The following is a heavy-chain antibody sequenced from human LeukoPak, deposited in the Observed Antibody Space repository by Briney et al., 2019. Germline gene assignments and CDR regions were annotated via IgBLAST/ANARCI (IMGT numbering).Heavy chain of an antibody. CDR1: GYTFTSYG. Sequence: ASVKVSCKASGYTFTSYGISWVRQAPGQGLEWMGWISAYNGNTNYAQKLQGRVTMTTDTSTSTAYMELRSLRSDDTAVYYCASRHYDFWSGFHYYGMDVWGQGTTVTVSS. V-gene: IGHV1-18*01. CDR2: ISAYNGNT. D-gene: IGHD3-3*01. J-gene: IGHJ6*02. CDR3: ASRHYDFWSGFHYYGMDV.